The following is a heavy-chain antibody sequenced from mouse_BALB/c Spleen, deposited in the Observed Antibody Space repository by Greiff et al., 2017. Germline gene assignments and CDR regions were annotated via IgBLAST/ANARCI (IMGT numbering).Heavy chain of an antibody. CDR1: GFNIKDYY. CDR3: FTMITTAWFAY. J-gene: IGHJ3*01. V-gene: IGHV14-4*02. Sequence: EVQLQQSGAELVRSGASVKLSCTASGFNIKDYYMHWVKQRPEQGLEWIGWIDPENGDTEYAPKFQGKATMTADTSSNTAYLQLSSLTSEDTAVYYCFTMITTAWFAYWGQGTLVTVSA. D-gene: IGHD2-4*01. CDR2: IDPENGDT.